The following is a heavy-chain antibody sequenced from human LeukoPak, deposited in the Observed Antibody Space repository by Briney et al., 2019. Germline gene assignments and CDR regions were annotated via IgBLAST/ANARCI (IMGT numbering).Heavy chain of an antibody. V-gene: IGHV4-34*01. CDR2: INYSGST. J-gene: IGHJ4*02. D-gene: IGHD6-13*01. CDR3: ATCGGGIAAAGSLDY. Sequence: PSETLSLTCAVYGGSFSGYFWTWIRQPPGKGLEWIGEINYSGSTNYSPSLKSRVTISVDTSKNQFSLKLSSVTAADTAVYYCATCGGGIAAAGSLDYWGQGTLVTVSS. CDR1: GGSFSGYF.